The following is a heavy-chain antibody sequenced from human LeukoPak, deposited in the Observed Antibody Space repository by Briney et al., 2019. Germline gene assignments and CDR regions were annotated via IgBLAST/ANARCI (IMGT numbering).Heavy chain of an antibody. CDR3: ARDREQWPRYYYYMDV. Sequence: GASVKVSCKASGYTFTGYYMHRVRQAPGQGLEWMEWINPNSGGTNYAQKFQGRVTMTRDTSISTAYMELSRLRSDDTAVYYCARDREQWPRYYYYMDVWGKGTTVTVSS. J-gene: IGHJ6*03. CDR1: GYTFTGYY. D-gene: IGHD6-19*01. CDR2: INPNSGGT. V-gene: IGHV1-2*02.